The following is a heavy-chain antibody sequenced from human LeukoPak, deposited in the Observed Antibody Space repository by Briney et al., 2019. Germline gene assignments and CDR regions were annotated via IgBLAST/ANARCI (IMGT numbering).Heavy chain of an antibody. CDR3: ARDHSPVEMATIVGGDFVYYFDY. V-gene: IGHV3-30-3*01. J-gene: IGHJ4*02. D-gene: IGHD5-24*01. CDR1: GFTFSSYA. Sequence: PGGSLRLSCAASGFTFSSYAMHWVRQAPGKGLEWVAVISYDGSNKYYADSVKGRFTISRDNSKNTLYLQMNSLRAEDTAVYYCARDHSPVEMATIVGGDFVYYFDYWGQGTLVTVSS. CDR2: ISYDGSNK.